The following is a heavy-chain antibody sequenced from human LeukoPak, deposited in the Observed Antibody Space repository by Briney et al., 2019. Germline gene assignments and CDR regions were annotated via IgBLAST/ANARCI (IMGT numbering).Heavy chain of an antibody. CDR1: GFTFSSYW. D-gene: IGHD3-10*01. CDR2: IKQDGSGK. J-gene: IGHJ4*02. CDR3: ARGARGVTMVRGVITPVWYFDY. V-gene: IGHV3-7*03. Sequence: PGGSLRLSCAASGFTFSSYWMSWLRPAPAKGLEWVANIKQDGSGKYYVDSVKGRFTLYRDNGKNSLYLQMNSLRAEDTAVYYCARGARGVTMVRGVITPVWYFDYWGQGTLVTVSS.